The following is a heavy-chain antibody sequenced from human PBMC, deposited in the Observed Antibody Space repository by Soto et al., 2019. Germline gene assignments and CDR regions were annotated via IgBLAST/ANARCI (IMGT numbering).Heavy chain of an antibody. D-gene: IGHD2-2*01. J-gene: IGHJ6*02. CDR1: GGSISSGDYY. Sequence: SETLSLTCPVSGGSISSGDYYWSWIRQPPGEGLEWIGYIYYSGSTYYNPSLNSRLTISVDTSKNQFSLKLSSVTAADTAVYYCARERGGIIVGPAAGDNESSVMDGWGQGATVSGS. CDR2: IYYSGST. CDR3: ARERGGIIVGPAAGDNESSVMDG. V-gene: IGHV4-30-4*01.